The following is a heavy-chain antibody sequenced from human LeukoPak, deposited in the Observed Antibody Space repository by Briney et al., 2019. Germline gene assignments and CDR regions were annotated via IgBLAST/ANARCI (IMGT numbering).Heavy chain of an antibody. CDR1: GGSITNYY. J-gene: IGHJ4*02. V-gene: IGHV4-59*08. Sequence: TSETLSLTCTVSGGSITNYYWSWIRQPPGKGLEWIGYIYYSGSTNYSPSLKSRVAISVDMSKNQFSLKLSSVTAADTAVYFCARSSRGAAAGFDYWGQGTLVTVSS. CDR2: IYYSGST. D-gene: IGHD6-13*01. CDR3: ARSSRGAAAGFDY.